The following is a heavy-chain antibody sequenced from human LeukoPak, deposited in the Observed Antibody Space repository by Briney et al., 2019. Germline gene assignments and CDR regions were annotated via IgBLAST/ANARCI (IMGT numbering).Heavy chain of an antibody. CDR2: ISGSGGST. J-gene: IGHJ5*02. V-gene: IGHV3-23*01. Sequence: AGGSLRLSCAASGFTFSSYAMSWVRQAPGKGLEWVSAISGSGGSTYYADSVKGRFTISRDNSKNTLYLQMNSLRAEDTALYYCAKSPVLLRYFDWPMVWFDPWGQGTLVTVSS. CDR1: GFTFSSYA. D-gene: IGHD3-9*01. CDR3: AKSPVLLRYFDWPMVWFDP.